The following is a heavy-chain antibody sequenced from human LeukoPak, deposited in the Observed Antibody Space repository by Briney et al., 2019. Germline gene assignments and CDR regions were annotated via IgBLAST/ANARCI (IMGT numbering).Heavy chain of an antibody. J-gene: IGHJ6*03. CDR2: IIPIFGTA. V-gene: IGHV1-69*05. Sequence: SVKVSCKASGGTFGRYAIRWVRQAPGQGLEWMGWIIPIFGTANYAQKFQGRVTITTDESTSTAYMELSSLRSEDTAVYYCARGDIVATSYMDVWGKGTTVTVSS. CDR1: GGTFGRYA. CDR3: ARGDIVATSYMDV. D-gene: IGHD5-12*01.